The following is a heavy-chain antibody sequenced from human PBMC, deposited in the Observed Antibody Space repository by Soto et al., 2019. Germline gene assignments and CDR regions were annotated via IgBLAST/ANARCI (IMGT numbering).Heavy chain of an antibody. Sequence: EVQLLESGGGLVQPGGSLRLSCAASGFTFSSYAMSWVRQAPGKGLEWVSAISGSGGSTYYADSVKGRFTISRDNSKNTLYLQMNSLRAEDTAVYYCAEDQGLWFGELLSSFDIWGQGTMVTVSS. J-gene: IGHJ3*02. CDR2: ISGSGGST. V-gene: IGHV3-23*01. D-gene: IGHD3-10*01. CDR1: GFTFSSYA. CDR3: AEDQGLWFGELLSSFDI.